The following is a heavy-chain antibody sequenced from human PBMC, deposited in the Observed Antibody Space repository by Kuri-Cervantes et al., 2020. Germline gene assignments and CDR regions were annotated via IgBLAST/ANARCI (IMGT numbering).Heavy chain of an antibody. CDR2: ISAYNGNT. CDR3: ARVLGYSGYDWVDY. D-gene: IGHD5-12*01. Sequence: ASVKVSCKASGYTFTSYGTSWVRQAPGQGLEWMGWISAYNGNTNYAQKLQGRVTMTTDTSTSTAYMELSSLRSEDTAVYYCARVLGYSGYDWVDYWGQGTLVTVSS. V-gene: IGHV1-18*01. CDR1: GYTFTSYG. J-gene: IGHJ4*02.